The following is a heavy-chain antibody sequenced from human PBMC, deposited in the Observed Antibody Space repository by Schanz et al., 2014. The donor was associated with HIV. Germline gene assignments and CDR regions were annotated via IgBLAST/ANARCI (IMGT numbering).Heavy chain of an antibody. Sequence: QVQLVQSGAEVKNPGASVKVSCKASGYTFSSYDINWVRQATGQGLEWMGWINPNTGGTNFAQKFQGRVTMTRDTSISAVYMELSRLRSDDTAMYYCAREGTAARQFYYYGMDVWGQGTTVTVSS. J-gene: IGHJ6*02. V-gene: IGHV1-2*02. CDR1: GYTFSSYD. CDR3: AREGTAARQFYYYGMDV. D-gene: IGHD6-6*01. CDR2: INPNTGGT.